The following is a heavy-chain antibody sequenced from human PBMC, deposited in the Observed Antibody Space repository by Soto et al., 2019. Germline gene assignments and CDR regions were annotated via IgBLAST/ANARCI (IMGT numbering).Heavy chain of an antibody. D-gene: IGHD4-17*01. V-gene: IGHV3-48*03. CDR1: GFAFGFYE. CDR2: ITTSGDTI. J-gene: IGHJ6*02. CDR3: TRDGYGDPYFYYGMDV. Sequence: VQLLESGGGLVQAGGSLTLSCAASGFAFGFYELSWVRQAPGKGLEWLSYITTSGDTIYYADSVKGRFTISRDNARNSLFLQMNSLRVEDTAVYYCTRDGYGDPYFYYGMDVWGQGTTVTVSS.